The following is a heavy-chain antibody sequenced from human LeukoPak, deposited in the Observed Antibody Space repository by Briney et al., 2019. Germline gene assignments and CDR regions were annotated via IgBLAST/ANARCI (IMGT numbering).Heavy chain of an antibody. CDR2: INHSGST. J-gene: IGHJ4*02. V-gene: IGHV4-34*01. CDR3: ARITRTMIFFDY. D-gene: IGHD3-22*01. Sequence: SETLSLTCAVYGGSFSGYYWSWIRQPPGKGLEWIGEINHSGSTNYNPSLKSRVTISVDTSKNQFSLKLSSVTAADTAVYYCARITRTMIFFDYWGQGTLVTVSS. CDR1: GGSFSGYY.